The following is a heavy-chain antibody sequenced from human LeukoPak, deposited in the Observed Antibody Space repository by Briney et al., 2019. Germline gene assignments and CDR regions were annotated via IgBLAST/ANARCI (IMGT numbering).Heavy chain of an antibody. CDR3: AKGGTGEVYYYYGMDV. Sequence: GGSLRLSCAASGFTFSSYSMNWVRQAPGKGLEWVSYISSSSSTIYYADSVKGRFTISRDNAKNSLYLQMNSLRAEDTAFYCAKGGTGEVYYYYGMDVWGQGTTVTVSS. CDR1: GFTFSSYS. D-gene: IGHD1-26*01. J-gene: IGHJ6*02. CDR2: ISSSSSTI. V-gene: IGHV3-48*04.